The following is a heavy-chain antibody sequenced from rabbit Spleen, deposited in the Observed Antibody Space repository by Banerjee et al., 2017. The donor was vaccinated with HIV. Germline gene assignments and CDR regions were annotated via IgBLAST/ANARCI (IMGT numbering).Heavy chain of an antibody. Sequence: QSLEESGGDLVKPGASLTLTCTASGFDFSNYYYMYRVRQAPGKGLRWIGCIYTGGSGGVYYASWTEGRFTISKTSSSTVTLQMTSLTAADTATYFCARDVDPGYGGYGSGFGLWGQGTLVTVS. J-gene: IGHJ4*01. D-gene: IGHD7-1*01. CDR3: ARDVDPGYGGYGSGFGL. CDR2: IYTGGSGGV. V-gene: IGHV1S40*01. CDR1: GFDFSNYYY.